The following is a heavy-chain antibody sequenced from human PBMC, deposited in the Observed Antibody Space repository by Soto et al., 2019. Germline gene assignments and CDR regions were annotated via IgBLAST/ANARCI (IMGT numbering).Heavy chain of an antibody. CDR2: ITGSGADT. V-gene: IGHV3-23*01. CDR1: GFRFGDYA. CDR3: TREASRDSRARGWFDP. Sequence: PVGSLRLSCAVSGFRFGDYAMAWVRQAPGKGLEYVSSITGSGADTYYAQSVRGRFTISRDNAKNSLNLQMNSLRAEDTAVYYCTREASRDSRARGWFDPWSPRNLVTVS. D-gene: IGHD6-13*01. J-gene: IGHJ5*02.